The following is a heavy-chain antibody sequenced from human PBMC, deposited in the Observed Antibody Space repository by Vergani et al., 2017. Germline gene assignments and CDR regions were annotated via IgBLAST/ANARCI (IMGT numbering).Heavy chain of an antibody. V-gene: IGHV3-21*01. CDR3: ARDQYDSSGTGAFDI. J-gene: IGHJ3*02. Sequence: EVQLVESGGGLVKPGGSLRLSCAASGFTFSSYSMSWVRQAPGKGLEWVSSISSSSSYIYYADSVKGRFTISRDNAKNSLYLQMNSLRAEETAVYYCARDQYDSSGTGAFDIWGQGTMVTVSS. D-gene: IGHD3-22*01. CDR1: GFTFSSYS. CDR2: ISSSSSYI.